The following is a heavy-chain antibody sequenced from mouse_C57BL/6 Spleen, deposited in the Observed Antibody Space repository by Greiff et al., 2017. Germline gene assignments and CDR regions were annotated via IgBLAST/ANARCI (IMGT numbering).Heavy chain of an antibody. CDR3: ARDTTVVDDAMDY. J-gene: IGHJ4*01. V-gene: IGHV1-52*01. CDR2: IDPSDSET. CDR1: GYTFTSYW. D-gene: IGHD1-1*01. Sequence: QVQLKQPGAELVRPGSSVKLSCKASGYTFTSYWMHWVKQRPIQGLEWIGNIDPSDSETHYNQKFKDKATLTVDKSSSTAYMQLSSLTSEDSAVYYCARDTTVVDDAMDYWGQGTSVTVSS.